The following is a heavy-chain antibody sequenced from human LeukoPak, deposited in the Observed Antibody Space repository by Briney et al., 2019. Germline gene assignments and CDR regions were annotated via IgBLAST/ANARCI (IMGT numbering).Heavy chain of an antibody. V-gene: IGHV3-11*04. D-gene: IGHD3-16*01. CDR2: ISSSGSTI. CDR1: GFTFRDYY. J-gene: IGHJ3*02. Sequence: GGSLGLSCAASGFTFRDYYMSWIRQAPGKGLGWVSYISSSGSTIYYADSVKGRFTISRDNAKNSLYLQMNSLRAEDTAVYYCASAVMGDHDAFDIWGQGTMVTVSS. CDR3: ASAVMGDHDAFDI.